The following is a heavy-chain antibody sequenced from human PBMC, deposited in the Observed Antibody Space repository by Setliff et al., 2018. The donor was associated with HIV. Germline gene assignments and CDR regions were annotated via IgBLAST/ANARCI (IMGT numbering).Heavy chain of an antibody. J-gene: IGHJ4*02. V-gene: IGHV4-4*02. CDR1: GFSIKNDNW. D-gene: IGHD5-12*01. Sequence: SETLSLTCVVSGFSIKNDNWWNWVRQTPGKGLEWIGIIFPGGATNYNPSLTSRVTISVDTSKNHLFLKLTSVTTADTAVYFCAKSSPSTGYITDCWGQGAPVTVSS. CDR3: AKSSPSTGYITDC. CDR2: IFPGGAT.